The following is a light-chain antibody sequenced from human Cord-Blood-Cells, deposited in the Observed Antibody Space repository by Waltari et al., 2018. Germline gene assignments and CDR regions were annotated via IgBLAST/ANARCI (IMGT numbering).Light chain of an antibody. V-gene: IGLV2-14*01. CDR2: DVS. CDR1: SSDVGGYNY. J-gene: IGLJ1*01. CDR3: SSYTSSSTLV. Sequence: QSALTQPASVSGSPGQSITISCTGTSSDVGGYNYVSWYQQHPGKAPKLMIYDVSNRPSGFSNRLSGSKSGNTASLTISWLQAEDESDYYCSSYTSSSTLVFGTGTKVTVL.